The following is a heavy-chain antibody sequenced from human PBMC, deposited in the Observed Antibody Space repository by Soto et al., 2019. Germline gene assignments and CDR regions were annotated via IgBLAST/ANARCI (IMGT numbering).Heavy chain of an antibody. D-gene: IGHD5-18*01. J-gene: IGHJ6*02. Sequence: QVQLVQSGAEVKKPGSSVKVSCKASGGTFSSYAISWVRQAPGQGLEWMGGIIPIFGTANYAQKFQGRVTITADESTSTAYMELSSLRSEDTAVYYCARVYTATLGYYYYGMDVWGQGTTVTVSS. V-gene: IGHV1-69*01. CDR2: IIPIFGTA. CDR3: ARVYTATLGYYYYGMDV. CDR1: GGTFSSYA.